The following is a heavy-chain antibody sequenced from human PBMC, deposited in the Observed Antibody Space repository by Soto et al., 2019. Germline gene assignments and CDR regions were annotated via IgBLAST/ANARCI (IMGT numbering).Heavy chain of an antibody. CDR2: INAVSYNK. D-gene: IGHD6-13*01. CDR3: ARGTGSSWFDY. Sequence: QVQLVQSGAEVKQPGASVKVSCKTSGYNFMSHAIHWVRQAPGQGLEWMGWINAVSYNKKYSEKFQGRVTITRDTSASTAHMDLSSLTSEDTAVYYCARGTGSSWFDYWGQGTLVTVSS. J-gene: IGHJ4*02. CDR1: GYNFMSHA. V-gene: IGHV1-3*01.